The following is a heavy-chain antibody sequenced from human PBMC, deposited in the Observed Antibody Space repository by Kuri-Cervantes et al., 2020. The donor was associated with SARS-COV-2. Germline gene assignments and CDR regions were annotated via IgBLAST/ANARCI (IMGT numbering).Heavy chain of an antibody. Sequence: GESPKISCAALGFTFSSYSMNWVRQAPGKGLEWVSYISSSSSTIYYADSVKGRFTISRDNSKNTLYLQMNSLRAEDTAVYYCAKTTMVQGVIISGWIDYWGQGTLVTVSS. J-gene: IGHJ4*02. V-gene: IGHV3-48*01. CDR2: ISSSSSTI. CDR1: GFTFSSYS. D-gene: IGHD3-10*01. CDR3: AKTTMVQGVIISGWIDY.